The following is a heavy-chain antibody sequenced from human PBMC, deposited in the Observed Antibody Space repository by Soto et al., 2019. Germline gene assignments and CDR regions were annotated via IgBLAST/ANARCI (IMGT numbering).Heavy chain of an antibody. V-gene: IGHV1-18*04. CDR1: GYTFTSYG. D-gene: IGHD3-3*01. J-gene: IGHJ4*02. CDR2: ISAYNGNT. CDR3: ARGVTYYDFWSGYCRLDD. Sequence: ASVKVSCKASGYTFTSYGISWVRQAPAQGLEWMGWISAYNGNTNYAQKLQVRVTMTTDTSTSTAYMEMRSLRSDDTAVYYCARGVTYYDFWSGYCRLDDGGQGTVVNVAS.